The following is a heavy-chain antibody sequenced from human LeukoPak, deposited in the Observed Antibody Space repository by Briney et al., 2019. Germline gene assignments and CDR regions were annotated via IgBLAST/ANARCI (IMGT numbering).Heavy chain of an antibody. Sequence: PGGSLRLSCAASGFTFSSYGMHWVRQAPGKGLEWVAFIRYDGSNKYYADSVKGRFTVSRDNSKNTLYLQMNSLRAEDTAVYYCAKTAERWLFASGFFDYWGQGTLVTVSS. J-gene: IGHJ4*02. CDR2: IRYDGSNK. CDR1: GFTFSSYG. D-gene: IGHD5-24*01. CDR3: AKTAERWLFASGFFDY. V-gene: IGHV3-30*02.